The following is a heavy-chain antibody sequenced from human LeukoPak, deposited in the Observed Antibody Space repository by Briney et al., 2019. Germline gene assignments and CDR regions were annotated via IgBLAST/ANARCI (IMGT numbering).Heavy chain of an antibody. Sequence: PSETLSLTCAVYGGSFSGYYWSWIRQPPGKGLEWIGEINHSGSTNYNPSLKSRVTISVDTSKNQFSLKLSSVTAADTAVYYCARAPRRHWFDSWGQGTLVTVSS. CDR1: GGSFSGYY. CDR3: ARAPRRHWFDS. D-gene: IGHD6-25*01. CDR2: INHSGST. J-gene: IGHJ5*01. V-gene: IGHV4-34*01.